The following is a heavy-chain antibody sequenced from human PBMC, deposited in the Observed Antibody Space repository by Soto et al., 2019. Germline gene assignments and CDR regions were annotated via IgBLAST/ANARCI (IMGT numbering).Heavy chain of an antibody. CDR3: AKRVYGDYVWFDY. V-gene: IGHV3-23*01. Sequence: EVQLLESGGGLVQPGGSLRLSCAASGFSFSDYAMSWVRQAPGKGLEWVSIISGDAGSTKYADSVKGRFTISRVNSKNTVYLKMNSLRAEETAVYYCAKRVYGDYVWFDYWGQGTLVTVSS. CDR2: ISGDAGST. D-gene: IGHD4-17*01. J-gene: IGHJ4*02. CDR1: GFSFSDYA.